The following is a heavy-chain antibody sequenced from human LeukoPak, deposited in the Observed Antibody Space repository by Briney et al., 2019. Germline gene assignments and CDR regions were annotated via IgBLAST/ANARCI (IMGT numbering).Heavy chain of an antibody. CDR1: GFTFITYA. J-gene: IGHJ4*02. V-gene: IGHV3-23*01. CDR3: ARGRSYFDH. CDR2: LSDSGSRT. Sequence: PGGSLRLSCAASGFTFITYAMSWVCQAPRKGLEWVSTLSDSGSRTYYTDSLKVRFTVSRDNSKDTLYLQMSSLRAEDTAVYYCARGRSYFDHWGQGTLVTVSS.